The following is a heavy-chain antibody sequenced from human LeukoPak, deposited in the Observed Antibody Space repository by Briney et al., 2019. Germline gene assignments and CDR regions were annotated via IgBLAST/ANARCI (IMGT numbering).Heavy chain of an antibody. Sequence: ASVKVSCKASGYTFTSYDINWVRQATGQGLEWMGWMNPNSGNTGYAQKFQGRVTITRNTSISTAYMELSGLRSEDTAVYYCARGKGVAAILFDYWGQGTLVTVSS. CDR2: MNPNSGNT. CDR3: ARGKGVAAILFDY. V-gene: IGHV1-8*03. D-gene: IGHD2-15*01. CDR1: GYTFTSYD. J-gene: IGHJ4*02.